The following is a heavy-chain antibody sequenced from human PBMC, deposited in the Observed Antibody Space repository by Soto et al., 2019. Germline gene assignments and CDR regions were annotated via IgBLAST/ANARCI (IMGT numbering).Heavy chain of an antibody. J-gene: IGHJ4*02. Sequence: QVQLVQSGAEVREPESSVKVSCKASGGTFSSYAFDWVRQAPGQGLSWMGGIIPLFGTTNYAQKFQDRITITADESTNRAYMELSSLRSEDTAVYYCALRSSIDDYWGQGTLVTVSS. V-gene: IGHV1-69*12. D-gene: IGHD3-16*02. CDR1: GGTFSSYA. CDR2: IIPLFGTT. CDR3: ALRSSIDDY.